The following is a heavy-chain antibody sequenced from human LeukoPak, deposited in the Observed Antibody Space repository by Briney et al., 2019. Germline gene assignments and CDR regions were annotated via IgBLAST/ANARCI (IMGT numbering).Heavy chain of an antibody. CDR3: ARDLGHTSGLDY. CDR1: GFPFSYYS. J-gene: IGHJ4*02. Sequence: GRSLRLSCAASGFPFSYYSMHWVRQAPGKGLEWVAVISYDEDNKYYAESVKGRFAISRDNSKDTLYLQMNSLRAGDTAVYYCARDLGHTSGLDYWGQGTLVTVSS. V-gene: IGHV3-30*09. CDR2: ISYDEDNK. D-gene: IGHD3-10*01.